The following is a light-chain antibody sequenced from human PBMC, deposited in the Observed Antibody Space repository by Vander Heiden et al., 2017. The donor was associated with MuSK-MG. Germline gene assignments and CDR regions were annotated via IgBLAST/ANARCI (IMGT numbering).Light chain of an antibody. CDR3: QSYDSSLSAPYV. CDR1: SSNIGAGYD. V-gene: IGLV1-40*01. CDR2: GNS. Sequence: QSVLTQPTLVSGAPGQRVPITCTGSSSNIGAGYDVHWYQQLPGTAPKLLIYGNSNRPSGVPDRFSGSKSGTSASLAITGLQAEDEADYYCQSYDSSLSAPYVFGTGTKVTVL. J-gene: IGLJ1*01.